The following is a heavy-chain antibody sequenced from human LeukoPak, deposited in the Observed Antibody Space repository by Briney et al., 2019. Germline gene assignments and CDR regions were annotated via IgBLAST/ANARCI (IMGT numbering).Heavy chain of an antibody. CDR2: ISSSGSTI. CDR3: AKDRCSNGIGCLFYYMDV. Sequence: PGGSLRLSCAASGFTLSDYYMSWIRQAPGKGLEWVSYISSSGSTIYYADSLKGRLTISRDNAKNSLYLQMNSLRAEDTAMYYCAKDRCSNGIGCLFYYMDVWGKGTTVTISS. CDR1: GFTLSDYY. V-gene: IGHV3-11*04. D-gene: IGHD2-8*01. J-gene: IGHJ6*04.